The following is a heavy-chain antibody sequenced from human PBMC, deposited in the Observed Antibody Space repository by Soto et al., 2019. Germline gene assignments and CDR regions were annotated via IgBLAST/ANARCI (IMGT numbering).Heavy chain of an antibody. CDR3: ASLTYGRRHDDY. D-gene: IGHD3-10*01. CDR1: GSTFTSYA. J-gene: IGHJ4*02. CDR2: ITASNGNA. V-gene: IGHV1-3*01. Sequence: ASVRVSSKASGSTFTSYAMHWVRQAPGQKLEWMGRITASNGNAKYSQKFQGRVTITADTSTSTAYMELSSLRSDDTGVYYGASLTYGRRHDDYWGQGTLVTVSS.